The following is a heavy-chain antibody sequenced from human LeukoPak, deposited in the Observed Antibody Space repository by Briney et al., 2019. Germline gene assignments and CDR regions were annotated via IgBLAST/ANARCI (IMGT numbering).Heavy chain of an antibody. V-gene: IGHV3-13*01. CDR1: GFTFSSYD. D-gene: IGHD1-26*01. CDR2: IGTAGDT. CDR3: ARAHSGGLGFDY. Sequence: GGSLRLSCAASGFTFSSYDMHWVRQATGKGLEWVSAIGTAGDTYYPGSVKGRFTISRENAKNSLYLQMNSLRAGDTAVYYCARAHSGGLGFDYWGQGTLVTVSS. J-gene: IGHJ4*02.